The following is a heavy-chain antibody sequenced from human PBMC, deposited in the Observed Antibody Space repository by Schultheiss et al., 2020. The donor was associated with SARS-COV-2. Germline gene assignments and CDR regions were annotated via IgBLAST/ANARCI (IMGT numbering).Heavy chain of an antibody. D-gene: IGHD2-15*01. V-gene: IGHV5-51*01. Sequence: ESLKISCKGSGYSFTSYWIGWVRQMPGKGLEWMGIIYPGDSDTRYSPSFQGHVTISADKSISTAYLQWSSLKASDTAMYYCARHRGGYCSGGSCYSGAFDIWGQGTMVTVSS. CDR3: ARHRGGYCSGGSCYSGAFDI. CDR2: IYPGDSDT. CDR1: GYSFTSYW. J-gene: IGHJ3*02.